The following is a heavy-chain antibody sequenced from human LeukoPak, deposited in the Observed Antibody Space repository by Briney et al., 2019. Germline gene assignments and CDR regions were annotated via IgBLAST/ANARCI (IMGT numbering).Heavy chain of an antibody. D-gene: IGHD5-18*01. CDR1: GGTFSSYA. CDR3: ARGYTAMVLGEFDY. CDR2: IIPIFGTA. Sequence: GASVKVSCKAPGGTFSSYAISWVRQAPGQGLEWMGGIIPIFGTANYAQKFQGRVTITADESTSTAYMELSSLRSEDTAVYYCARGYTAMVLGEFDYWGQGTLVTVSS. V-gene: IGHV1-69*13. J-gene: IGHJ4*02.